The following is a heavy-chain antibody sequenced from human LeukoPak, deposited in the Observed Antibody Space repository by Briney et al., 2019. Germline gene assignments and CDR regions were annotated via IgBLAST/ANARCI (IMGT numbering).Heavy chain of an antibody. J-gene: IGHJ4*02. Sequence: PSETLSLTCTVSSGSISSSSYYWGWIRQPPGKGLEWIGSIYYSGSTYYNPSLKSRVTISVDTSKNQFSLKLSSVTAAGTAVYYCAREDYYGSGSCDYWGQGTLVTVSS. CDR2: IYYSGST. CDR1: SGSISSSSYY. D-gene: IGHD3-10*01. CDR3: AREDYYGSGSCDY. V-gene: IGHV4-39*07.